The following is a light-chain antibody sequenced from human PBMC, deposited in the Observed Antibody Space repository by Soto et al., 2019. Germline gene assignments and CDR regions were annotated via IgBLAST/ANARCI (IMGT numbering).Light chain of an antibody. CDR2: GAS. Sequence: DIQLTQSPSFLSASVGERVTITCRASQGISSYLAWYQQKPGKAPKLLIYGASTLRSGVPSRFSGRGSGKDSTLTISSLQPEDFGTFHCQLLNSDWYTCGQGTKMEIK. J-gene: IGKJ2*01. CDR1: QGISSY. V-gene: IGKV1-9*01. CDR3: QLLNSDWYT.